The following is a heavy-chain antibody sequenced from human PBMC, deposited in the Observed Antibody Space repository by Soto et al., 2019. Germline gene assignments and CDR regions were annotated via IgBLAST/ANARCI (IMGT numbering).Heavy chain of an antibody. CDR3: ARERYDSSGYYYVVAAYFDY. Sequence: LSLTCAVYGGTFSGYYWSWIRQPPGKGLEWIGEINHSGSTNYNPSLKSRVTISVDTSKNQFSLKLSSVTAADTAVYYCARERYDSSGYYYVVAAYFDYWGQGTLVTVSS. CDR1: GGTFSGYY. V-gene: IGHV4-34*01. D-gene: IGHD3-22*01. J-gene: IGHJ4*02. CDR2: INHSGST.